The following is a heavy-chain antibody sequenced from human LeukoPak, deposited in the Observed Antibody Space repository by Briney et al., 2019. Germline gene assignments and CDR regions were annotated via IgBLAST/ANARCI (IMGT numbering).Heavy chain of an antibody. V-gene: IGHV4-34*01. CDR1: GGSFSGYY. CDR2: INHSGST. CDR3: ARGLSAIVY. J-gene: IGHJ4*02. D-gene: IGHD2-15*01. Sequence: SETLSLTCAVYGGSFSGYYWSWIRQPPGKGLEWIGEINHSGSTNYNPSLKSRVTISVDTSKNQFSLKLSSVTAADTAFYYWARGLSAIVYWGQGTLVTVSS.